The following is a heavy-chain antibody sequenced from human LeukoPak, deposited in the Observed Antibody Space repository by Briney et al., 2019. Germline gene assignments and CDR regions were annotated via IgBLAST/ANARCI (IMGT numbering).Heavy chain of an antibody. CDR3: ARLYSSGWYVVDY. CDR1: GGSISSYY. V-gene: IGHV4-59*08. D-gene: IGHD6-19*01. Sequence: SETLSLTCTVSGGSISSYYWSWIRQPPGKGLEWIRYIYYSGSTNYNPSLKSRVTISVDTSKNQFSLKLSSVTAADTAVYYCARLYSSGWYVVDYWGQGTLVTVSS. CDR2: IYYSGST. J-gene: IGHJ4*02.